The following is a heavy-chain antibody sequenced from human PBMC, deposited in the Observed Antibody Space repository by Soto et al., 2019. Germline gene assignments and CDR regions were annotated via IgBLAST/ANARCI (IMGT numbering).Heavy chain of an antibody. D-gene: IGHD3-10*01. V-gene: IGHV5-10-1*01. Sequence: EVQLVQSGAEVREPGESLRISCKASGNSFTTYWLTWVRQLPGQGLEWMRKIDPSDSSVNYSPSFQGQVTISGDKSISTVSLQWSNLKASDTAIYYCAKLTSLTKYYGSGRIAADVFHIWGQGTMVTVSS. CDR1: GNSFTTYW. CDR3: AKLTSLTKYYGSGRIAADVFHI. CDR2: IDPSDSSV. J-gene: IGHJ3*02.